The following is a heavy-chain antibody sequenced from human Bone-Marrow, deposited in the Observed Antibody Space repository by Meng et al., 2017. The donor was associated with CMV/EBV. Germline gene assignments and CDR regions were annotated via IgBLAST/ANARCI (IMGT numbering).Heavy chain of an antibody. J-gene: IGHJ4*02. CDR3: ARVGSGYDFYFDY. CDR1: GGSVSSGSYY. V-gene: IGHV4-61*01. D-gene: IGHD5-12*01. CDR2: IYYSGST. Sequence: GSLRLSCTVSGGSVSSGSYYWSWIRQPPGKGLEWIGYIYYSGSTNYNPSLKSRVTISVYTSKNQFSLKLSSVTAADTAVYYCARVGSGYDFYFDYWGQGTLVTGSS.